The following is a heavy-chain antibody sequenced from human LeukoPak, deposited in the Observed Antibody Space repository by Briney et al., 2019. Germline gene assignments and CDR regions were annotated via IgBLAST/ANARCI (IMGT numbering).Heavy chain of an antibody. CDR1: GFTVSSNS. CDR2: ISSGGNT. Sequence: GGSLRLSCKVSGFTVSSNSWSWVRQAPGKGLEWVSFISSGGNTDHSDSVKGRFTISRGNSKNSLYLQMNSLRAEDTAVYYCARGLWVTTEPIDYWGQGTLVAVSS. CDR3: ARGLWVTTEPIDY. J-gene: IGHJ4*02. D-gene: IGHD4-17*01. V-gene: IGHV3-53*01.